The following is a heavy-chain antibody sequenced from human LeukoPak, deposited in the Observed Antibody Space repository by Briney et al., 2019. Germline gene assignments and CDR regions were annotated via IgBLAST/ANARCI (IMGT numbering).Heavy chain of an antibody. CDR2: INSDGSST. D-gene: IGHD5-18*01. V-gene: IGHV3-74*01. CDR1: GFTFDDNA. CDR3: ASSVYSYGPYFDY. J-gene: IGHJ4*02. Sequence: GGSLRLSCAASGFTFDDNAMHWVRQAPGKGLVWVSRINSDGSSTSYADSVKGRFTISRDNAKNTLYLQMNSLRAEDTAVYYCASSVYSYGPYFDYWGQGTLVTVSS.